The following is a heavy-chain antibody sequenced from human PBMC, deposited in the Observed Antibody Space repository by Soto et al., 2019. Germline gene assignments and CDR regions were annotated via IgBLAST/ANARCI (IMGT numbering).Heavy chain of an antibody. Sequence: TLCLTCSFSGGPSVGGGYCWSWIRQHPGKGLEWIGYIYYSGSTYYHPSLKSRVTTSVVPSKIQFSLKMGAVTAPDTAVYYCAVSSSSLTFDYWGQGTLVSVSS. D-gene: IGHD6-13*01. CDR1: GGPSVGGGYC. CDR2: IYYSGST. J-gene: IGHJ4*02. V-gene: IGHV4-31*03. CDR3: AVSSSSLTFDY.